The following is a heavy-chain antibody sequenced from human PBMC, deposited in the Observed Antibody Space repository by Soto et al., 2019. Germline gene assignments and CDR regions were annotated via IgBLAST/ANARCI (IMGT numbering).Heavy chain of an antibody. CDR1: GFNFSSYD. D-gene: IGHD1-7*01. CDR3: VRRVSGNYDY. CDR2: ISSNGGTT. J-gene: IGHJ4*02. Sequence: EVQLAESGGGMVQPGGSLSLSCVASGFNFSSYDMHWVRQAPGKGLEYVSSISSNGGTTYYGNSVKGRFTISRDNSKNTLYLQMGSLRAEDMAVYYCVRRVSGNYDYWGQGNLVTVSS. V-gene: IGHV3-64*01.